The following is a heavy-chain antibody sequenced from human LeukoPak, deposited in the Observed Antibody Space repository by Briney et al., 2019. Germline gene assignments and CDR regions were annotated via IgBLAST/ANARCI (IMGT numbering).Heavy chain of an antibody. V-gene: IGHV3-23*01. CDR1: GFTFSKYA. J-gene: IGHJ3*02. D-gene: IGHD1-20*01. CDR2: ISGSGGST. CDR3: ARDEYNWNVDAFDI. Sequence: PGGSLRLSCAASGFTFSKYAMSWVRQAPGKGLEWVSGISGSGGSTYYADSVKGRFIISRDNSKNTLYLQMNSLRAEDTAVYYCARDEYNWNVDAFDIWGQGTVVTVSS.